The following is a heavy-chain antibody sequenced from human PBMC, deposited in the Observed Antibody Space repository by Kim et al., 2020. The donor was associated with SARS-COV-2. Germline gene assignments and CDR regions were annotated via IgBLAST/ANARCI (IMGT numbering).Heavy chain of an antibody. J-gene: IGHJ4*02. Sequence: SETLSLTCTVSGGSISSYYWSWIRQPPGKGLEWIGYIYYSGSTNYNPSLKSRVTISVDTSKNQFSLKLSSVTAADTAVYYCARGGRWELGYWGQGTLVTV. CDR3: ARGGRWELGY. CDR2: IYYSGST. D-gene: IGHD1-26*01. CDR1: GGSISSYY. V-gene: IGHV4-59*01.